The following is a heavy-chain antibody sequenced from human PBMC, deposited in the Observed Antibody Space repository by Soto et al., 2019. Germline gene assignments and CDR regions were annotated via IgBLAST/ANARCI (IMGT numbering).Heavy chain of an antibody. Sequence: ASVKVSCKASGYTFTSYAMHWVRQAPGQRLEWMGWINAGNGNTKYSQKFQGRVTITRDTSASTAYMELSSLRSEDTAVYYCARVNRPGIAVAGYFDYWGQGTLVTVSS. CDR2: INAGNGNT. D-gene: IGHD6-19*01. CDR1: GYTFTSYA. V-gene: IGHV1-3*01. J-gene: IGHJ4*02. CDR3: ARVNRPGIAVAGYFDY.